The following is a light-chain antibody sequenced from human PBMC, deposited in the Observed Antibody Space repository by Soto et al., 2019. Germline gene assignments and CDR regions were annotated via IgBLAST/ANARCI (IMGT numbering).Light chain of an antibody. CDR1: QSIGLA. Sequence: EIVLTQSPATLSLSPGERATLSCRASQSIGLAIAWYQHKPGQAPRLLIFDASQRATGIPARFRGSGSGTDFTLSISSLEPEDFAVYYCQQYKEWPPFTFGQGTRLEIK. J-gene: IGKJ5*01. V-gene: IGKV3-11*01. CDR2: DAS. CDR3: QQYKEWPPFT.